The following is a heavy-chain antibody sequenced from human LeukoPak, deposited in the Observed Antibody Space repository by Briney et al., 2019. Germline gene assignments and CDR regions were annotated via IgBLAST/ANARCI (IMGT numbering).Heavy chain of an antibody. V-gene: IGHV3-23*01. J-gene: IGHJ4*02. CDR1: GFTFNSYA. CDR2: ISGSGDTT. Sequence: GGSLRLSCAASGFTFNSYAINWVRQAPGKGLEWVSVISGSGDTTYYADSVKGRFTISRDNSKNTLYLQMNSLRAEDTAVYYCAKDRDYYEHWGQGTLVTVSS. CDR3: AKDRDYYEH.